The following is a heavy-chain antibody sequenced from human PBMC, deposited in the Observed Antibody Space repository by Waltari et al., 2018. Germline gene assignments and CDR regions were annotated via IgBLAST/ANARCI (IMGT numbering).Heavy chain of an antibody. CDR2: IYYSGST. Sequence: QLQLQESGPGLVKPSETLSLTCTVSGGSISSSSYYRGWIRQPPGKGLEWIGSIYYSGSTYYNPSLKSRVTISVDTSKNQFSLKLSSVTAADTAVYYCARHPIGDSSSFYFQHWGQGTLVTVSS. J-gene: IGHJ1*01. CDR3: ARHPIGDSSSFYFQH. CDR1: GGSISSSSYY. D-gene: IGHD6-6*01. V-gene: IGHV4-39*01.